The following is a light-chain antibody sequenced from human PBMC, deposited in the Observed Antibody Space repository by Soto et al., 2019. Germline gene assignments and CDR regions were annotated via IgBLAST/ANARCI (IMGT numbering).Light chain of an antibody. J-gene: IGKJ5*01. CDR1: QSVSSY. CDR2: DAS. CDR3: QQRSNWPGIT. V-gene: IGKV3-11*01. Sequence: EIVLTQSPATLSLSPGERATLSCRASQSVSSYLAWYQQKPGQAPSLLIYDASNRATGIPVRFSGSGSGTDFTLTISSLEPEDFAVYYCQQRSNWPGITFGQGTRLESK.